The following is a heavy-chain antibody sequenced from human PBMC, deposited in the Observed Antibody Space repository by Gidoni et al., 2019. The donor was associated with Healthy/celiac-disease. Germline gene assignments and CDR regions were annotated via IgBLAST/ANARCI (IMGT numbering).Heavy chain of an antibody. Sequence: QLQLQESGPGLVQPSEPLSLTCTVSGGSISSSSYYWGWLRQPPGKGLEWIGSIYYSGSTYYNPSLKSRVTISVDTSKNQFSLKLSSVTAADTAVYYCARAIVVVTHSPFDYWGQGTLVTVSS. V-gene: IGHV4-39*07. CDR2: IYYSGST. CDR3: ARAIVVVTHSPFDY. J-gene: IGHJ4*02. CDR1: GGSISSSSYY. D-gene: IGHD3-22*01.